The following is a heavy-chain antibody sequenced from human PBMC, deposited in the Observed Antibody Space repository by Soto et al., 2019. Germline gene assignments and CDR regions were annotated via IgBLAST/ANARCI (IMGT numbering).Heavy chain of an antibody. V-gene: IGHV1-24*01. D-gene: IGHD2-2*01. CDR2: FDPEDGET. J-gene: IGHJ4*02. CDR1: GYTLTGLS. Sequence: ASVKVSCKVSGYTLTGLSMHWVRQAPGKGLEWMGGFDPEDGETIYAQKFQGRVTMTEDTSTDTAYMELSSLRSEDTAVYYCATFTCSSTGCYEATFDYWGQGTLVTVSS. CDR3: ATFTCSSTGCYEATFDY.